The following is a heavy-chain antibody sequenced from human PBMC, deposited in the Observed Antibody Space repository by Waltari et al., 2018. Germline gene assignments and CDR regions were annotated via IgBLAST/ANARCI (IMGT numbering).Heavy chain of an antibody. CDR1: GGSISSYY. D-gene: IGHD3-22*01. V-gene: IGHV4-59*01. Sequence: QVQLQESGPGLVKPSETLSLTCTVSGGSISSYYWSWIRQPPGKRLEWIGYIYYSGSTNYNPSLKSRVTISVDTSKNQFSLKLSSVTAADTAVYYCARGALNYYDSSGYYYFDYWGQGTLVTVSS. J-gene: IGHJ4*02. CDR3: ARGALNYYDSSGYYYFDY. CDR2: IYYSGST.